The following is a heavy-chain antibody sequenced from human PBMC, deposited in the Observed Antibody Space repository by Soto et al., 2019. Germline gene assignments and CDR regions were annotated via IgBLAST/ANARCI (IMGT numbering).Heavy chain of an antibody. D-gene: IGHD6-19*01. CDR2: ISWNSGSI. Sequence: DVQLVESGGGLVQPGRSLRLSCAASGFTFDDYAMHWVRQAPGKGLEWVSGISWNSGSIGYADSVKGRFTISRDNAKNSLYLQMNSLRAEDTALYYCAKGEGYSSGWYVGYWGQGTLVTVSS. J-gene: IGHJ4*02. V-gene: IGHV3-9*01. CDR3: AKGEGYSSGWYVGY. CDR1: GFTFDDYA.